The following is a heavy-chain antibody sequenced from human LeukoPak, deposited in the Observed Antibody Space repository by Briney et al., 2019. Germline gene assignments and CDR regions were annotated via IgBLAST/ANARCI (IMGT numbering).Heavy chain of an antibody. V-gene: IGHV4-59*08. CDR2: IYYSGRT. Sequence: SETLSLTCTVSGGSISNYYWSWVRQPPGKGLEWIGYIYYSGRTSYNPSLNSRVTISVDTSEKQFSLRLSSVTAADTAVYYCARGSDYWGQGTLVTVSS. CDR1: GGSISNYY. CDR3: ARGSDY. J-gene: IGHJ4*02.